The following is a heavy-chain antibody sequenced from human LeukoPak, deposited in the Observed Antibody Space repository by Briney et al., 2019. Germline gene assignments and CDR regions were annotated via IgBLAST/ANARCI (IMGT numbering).Heavy chain of an antibody. CDR1: GFTFSRNW. V-gene: IGHV3-7*01. CDR2: INQDGGEK. Sequence: PGGSLRLSCAASGFTFSRNWMSWVRQAPGKGLEWVANINQDGGEKYYVDSVKGRFTISRDNAKNSLYLQMNSLRAEDTAVYYCARVIAAADYYFDYWGQGTLVTVSS. D-gene: IGHD6-13*01. CDR3: ARVIAAADYYFDY. J-gene: IGHJ4*02.